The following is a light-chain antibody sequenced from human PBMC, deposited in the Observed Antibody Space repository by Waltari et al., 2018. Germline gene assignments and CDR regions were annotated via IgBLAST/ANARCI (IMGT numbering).Light chain of an antibody. Sequence: QSALTQPASVSGSPGQSITISSTGTTRDVGFYNYVSWYQQHPGKAPQLIIYDVFERPSGVSNRFSGSKSGNTASLTISGLLAEDEADYYCNSYTGSSSWVFGGGTKLTVL. CDR3: NSYTGSSSWV. J-gene: IGLJ3*02. V-gene: IGLV2-14*03. CDR1: TRDVGFYNY. CDR2: DVF.